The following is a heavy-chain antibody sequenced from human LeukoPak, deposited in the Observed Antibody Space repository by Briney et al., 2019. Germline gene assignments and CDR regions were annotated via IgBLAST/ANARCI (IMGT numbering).Heavy chain of an antibody. Sequence: GGSLRLSCAASGFTFSDYYMSWIRQAPGKGLEWVSYISSSVSTIYYADSVKGRFAISRDNAKNSPYLQMNSLRAEDTAVYYCARDLSRGQQLDHYFDYWGQGTLVTVSS. CDR2: ISSSVSTI. J-gene: IGHJ4*02. CDR3: ARDLSRGQQLDHYFDY. D-gene: IGHD6-13*01. V-gene: IGHV3-11*04. CDR1: GFTFSDYY.